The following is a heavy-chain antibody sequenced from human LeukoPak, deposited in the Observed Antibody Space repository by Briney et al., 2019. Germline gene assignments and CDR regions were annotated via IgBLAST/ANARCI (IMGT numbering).Heavy chain of an antibody. CDR1: GGTFSSYA. V-gene: IGHV1-69*13. J-gene: IGHJ5*02. CDR3: ASSNQAPGPVHSGSFDP. D-gene: IGHD1-14*01. Sequence: ASVKVSCKASGGTFSSYAISWVRQAPGQGLEWMGGIIPIFGTANYAQKFQGRVTITADESTSTAYMELSSLRSEDTAVYYCASSNQAPGPVHSGSFDPWGQGTLVTVSS. CDR2: IIPIFGTA.